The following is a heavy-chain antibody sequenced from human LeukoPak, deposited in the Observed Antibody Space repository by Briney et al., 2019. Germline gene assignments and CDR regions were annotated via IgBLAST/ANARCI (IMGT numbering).Heavy chain of an antibody. CDR3: AKGPDSSGYYSLDY. Sequence: GGSLRLSCAASGFTFSNYWMSWVRQAPGKGLEWVANINQDGSEKYYSDSVKGRFTISRDNSKNTLYLQMNSLRAEDTAVFYCAKGPDSSGYYSLDYWGQGTLVTVSS. V-gene: IGHV3-7*04. CDR2: INQDGSEK. J-gene: IGHJ4*02. CDR1: GFTFSNYW. D-gene: IGHD3-22*01.